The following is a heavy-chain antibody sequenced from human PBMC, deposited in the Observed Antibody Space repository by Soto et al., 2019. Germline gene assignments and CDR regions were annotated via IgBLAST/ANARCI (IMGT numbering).Heavy chain of an antibody. CDR1: GFTFSSYS. CDR3: ATRGVMRYYYYYYMDV. J-gene: IGHJ6*03. Sequence: GSLRLSCAASGFTFSSYSMNWVRQAPGKGLEWVSSISSSSSYIYYADSVKGRFTISRDNAKNSLYLQMNSLRAEDTAVYYCATRGVMRYYYYYYMDVWGKGTTVTVSS. V-gene: IGHV3-21*01. D-gene: IGHD3-10*01. CDR2: ISSSSSYI.